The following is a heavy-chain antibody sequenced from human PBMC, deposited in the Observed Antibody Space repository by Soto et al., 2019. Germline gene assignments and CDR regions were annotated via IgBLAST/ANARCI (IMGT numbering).Heavy chain of an antibody. CDR3: ARDYRVPSDGAIDV. CDR2: IYYSGST. CDR1: GGSINSGDYH. J-gene: IGHJ6*02. D-gene: IGHD3-16*02. Sequence: SETLSLTCTVSGGSINSGDYHWSWIRQSPGKGLEWIGAIYYSGSTYYNPSLKSRIRISVDTSKNQFSLKVNSVTAADTAVYYCARDYRVPSDGAIDVWGQVSTVTVSS. V-gene: IGHV4-30-4*01.